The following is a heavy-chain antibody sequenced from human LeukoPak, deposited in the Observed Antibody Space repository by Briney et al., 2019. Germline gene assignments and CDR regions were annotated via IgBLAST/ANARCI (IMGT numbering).Heavy chain of an antibody. CDR2: INPNSGDT. V-gene: IGHV1-2*02. CDR3: ARGGYSGFSFDY. Sequence: GASVKVSCKASGYTFTRYYMHWVRQTPGQGLEWMGGINPNSGDTNYLQKFQGRVTMTRDTSIATVFMNLSRLGFDDTALYYCARGGYSGFSFDYWGQGTLVTVSS. D-gene: IGHD5-12*01. J-gene: IGHJ4*02. CDR1: GYTFTRYY.